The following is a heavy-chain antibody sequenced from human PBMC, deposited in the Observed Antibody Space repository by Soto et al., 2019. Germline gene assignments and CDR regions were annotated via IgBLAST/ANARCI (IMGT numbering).Heavy chain of an antibody. V-gene: IGHV3-11*01. J-gene: IGHJ5*02. D-gene: IGHD6-13*01. CDR3: ARPGHSSGWYVIWFDP. CDR2: ISSSGSTI. CDR1: GFTFSDHY. Sequence: QVQLVESGGGLVKPGGSLRLSCAASGFTFSDHYMSWIRQAPGKGLEWVSYISSSGSTIYYADSVKGRFTISRDNAKNSWFRQINSLGAEDTAVYYGARPGHSSGWYVIWFDPGGRGPLVTVSS.